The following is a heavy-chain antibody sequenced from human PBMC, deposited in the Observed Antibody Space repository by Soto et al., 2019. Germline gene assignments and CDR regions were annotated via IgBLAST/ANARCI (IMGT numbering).Heavy chain of an antibody. CDR1: GGSFSGYQ. CDR3: ARGLILWFGELSRRGGYYYYMDV. J-gene: IGHJ6*03. CDR2: INDSGNI. V-gene: IGHV4-34*01. D-gene: IGHD3-10*01. Sequence: QVQLQQWGAGLLKPSETLSLTCAVYGGSFSGYQWSWIRQTPGKGLEWSGEINDSGNINYNPSLKSRVTILLDSPKKQITVKLSSVTAADSAVYYCARGLILWFGELSRRGGYYYYMDVWGKGTTVTVSS.